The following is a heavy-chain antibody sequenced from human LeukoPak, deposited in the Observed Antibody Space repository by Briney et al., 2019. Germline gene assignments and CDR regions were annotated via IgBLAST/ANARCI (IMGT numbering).Heavy chain of an antibody. J-gene: IGHJ6*02. Sequence: GGSLRLTCAASGFTFSSYSMNWVRQAPGKGLEWVSSISSSSSYIYYADSVKGRFTISRDNAKNSLYLQMNSLRAEDTAVYYCARSPSPQYYYAMDVWGQGTTVTVSS. V-gene: IGHV3-21*01. CDR3: ARSPSPQYYYAMDV. CDR2: ISSSSSYI. D-gene: IGHD2-2*01. CDR1: GFTFSSYS.